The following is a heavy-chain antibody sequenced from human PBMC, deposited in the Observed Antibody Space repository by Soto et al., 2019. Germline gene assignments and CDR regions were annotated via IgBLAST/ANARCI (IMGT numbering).Heavy chain of an antibody. J-gene: IGHJ6*03. D-gene: IGHD6-13*01. CDR3: ARKGAAACYAHYYMDV. V-gene: IGHV4-59*01. Sequence: QVQLQESGPGLVKPSETLSLTCTVSGGSISPYYWSWIRQPPGKGLEWIGYVYYSGNTNYNPSLERRGTISVDTSRNRFSLNLTSATAADTAVYYCARKGAAACYAHYYMDVWGRGTAVTVSS. CDR2: VYYSGNT. CDR1: GGSISPYY.